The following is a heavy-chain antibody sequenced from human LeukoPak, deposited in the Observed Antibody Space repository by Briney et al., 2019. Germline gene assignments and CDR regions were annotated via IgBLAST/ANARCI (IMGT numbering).Heavy chain of an antibody. D-gene: IGHD2-21*02. CDR1: GFTFNNYG. V-gene: IGHV3-30*18. CDR3: AKDPSLRVTLPV. J-gene: IGHJ4*02. Sequence: PGRSLRLSCAASGFTFNNYGVHWVRQAPGKGLEWVTLISHDGNNEYYADSVKGRFATSRDDSKNTLYLQMNSLRAEDTAVYYCAKDPSLRVTLPVWGQGTLVTVSS. CDR2: ISHDGNNE.